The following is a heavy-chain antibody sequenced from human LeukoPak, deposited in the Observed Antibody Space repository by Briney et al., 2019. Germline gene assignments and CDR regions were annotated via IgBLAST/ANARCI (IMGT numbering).Heavy chain of an antibody. D-gene: IGHD4-23*01. J-gene: IGHJ4*02. CDR2: IYKSGTT. V-gene: IGHV4-4*07. CDR1: LGSINNYY. CDR3: ARVFGGNSLDH. Sequence: PSETLSLNCTVSLGSINNYYWSWIRQPAGKGLEWIGRIYKSGTTYYSPSLQSRVTMSIDTSKNQFSLRLSAVTAADAAIYYCARVFGGNSLDHWGQGILVAVSS.